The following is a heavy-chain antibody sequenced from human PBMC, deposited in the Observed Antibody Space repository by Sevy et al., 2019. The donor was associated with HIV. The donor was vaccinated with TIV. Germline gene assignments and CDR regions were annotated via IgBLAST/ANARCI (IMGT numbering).Heavy chain of an antibody. CDR1: GFSFSSYA. Sequence: GGSLRLSCAASGFSFSSYAMSWVSQAPGKGLEWVSAISGSGGSTYYADSVKGRFTISRDNSKNTLYLQMNSLRAEDTAVYYCAKDPPYYYDSSGYYPPDYWGQGTLVTVSS. D-gene: IGHD3-22*01. J-gene: IGHJ4*02. CDR3: AKDPPYYYDSSGYYPPDY. V-gene: IGHV3-23*01. CDR2: ISGSGGST.